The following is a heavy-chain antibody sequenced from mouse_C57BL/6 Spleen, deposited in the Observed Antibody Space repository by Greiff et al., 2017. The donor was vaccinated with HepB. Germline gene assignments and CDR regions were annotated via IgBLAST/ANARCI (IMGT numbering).Heavy chain of an antibody. Sequence: QVQLKQPGAELVKPGASVKLSCKASGYTFTSYWMHWVKQRPGQGLEWIGMIHPNSGSTNYNEKFKSKATLTVDKSSSTAYMQLSSLTSEDSAVYYCARSDLPAWFAYWGQGTLVTVSA. D-gene: IGHD6-1*01. J-gene: IGHJ3*01. CDR2: IHPNSGST. V-gene: IGHV1-64*01. CDR3: ARSDLPAWFAY. CDR1: GYTFTSYW.